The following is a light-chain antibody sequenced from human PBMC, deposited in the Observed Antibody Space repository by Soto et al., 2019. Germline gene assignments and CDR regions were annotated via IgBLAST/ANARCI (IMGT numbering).Light chain of an antibody. CDR3: MQALQTRT. Sequence: DIVVTQSPLSLPVTPVEPSSIAFSSIQSLLHINGYNYLDWYLQKPGQSPQLLIYLASNRASGVPDRFSGSGSGTDFTLKISRVEAEDVGVYYCMQALQTRTFGQGTKVDIK. CDR2: LAS. CDR1: QSLLHINGYNY. V-gene: IGKV2-28*01. J-gene: IGKJ1*01.